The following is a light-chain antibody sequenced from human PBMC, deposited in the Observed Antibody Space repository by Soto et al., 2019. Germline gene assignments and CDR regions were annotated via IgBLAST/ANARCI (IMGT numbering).Light chain of an antibody. CDR3: SSYTRSTTLYV. J-gene: IGLJ1*01. V-gene: IGLV2-14*01. CDR2: EVT. Sequence: QSALTQPASVSGSPGQSITISCIGTSSDVGGYNYVSWYQQHPGKAPKLMIYEVTNRPSGVSNRFSGSKSGNTASLTISGLQAEDEADYYCSSYTRSTTLYVFGTGTKLTVL. CDR1: SSDVGGYNY.